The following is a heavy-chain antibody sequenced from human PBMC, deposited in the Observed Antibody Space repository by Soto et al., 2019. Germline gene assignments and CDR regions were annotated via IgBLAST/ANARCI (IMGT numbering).Heavy chain of an antibody. J-gene: IGHJ3*02. CDR1: GASISSGTSY. D-gene: IGHD3-10*01. V-gene: IGHV4-31*01. Sequence: QVQLQESGPGVVKPSQTLSLTCTVSGASISSGTSYWSWIRQHPGKGLEWIGHIYDSGSTYYNPSLESLVLIAQDASTKQYSMNLTSVTAADTAVYYCAREMAWHYPVIEAFDIWGQGTMVTVSS. CDR2: IYDSGST. CDR3: AREMAWHYPVIEAFDI.